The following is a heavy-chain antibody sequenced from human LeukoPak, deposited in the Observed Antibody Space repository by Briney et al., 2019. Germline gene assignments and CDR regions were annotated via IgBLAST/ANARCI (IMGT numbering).Heavy chain of an antibody. D-gene: IGHD3-16*02. CDR3: AKDGVILAPGVYWYMDV. J-gene: IGHJ6*03. CDR2: FRNDGAKT. Sequence: PGGSLRLSCVGHPFTFIHSGRPWGPQAPGRGLGWLAFFRNDGAKTNYADSAKGRFTISRDNSRNTLYLQMNSLTAEDTAVFYCAKDGVILAPGVYWYMDVWGRGTTVTVSS. CDR1: PFTFIHSG. V-gene: IGHV3-30*02.